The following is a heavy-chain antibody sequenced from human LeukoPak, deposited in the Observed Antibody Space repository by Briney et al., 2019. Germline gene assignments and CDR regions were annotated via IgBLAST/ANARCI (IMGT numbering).Heavy chain of an antibody. CDR1: GYSLSSAYY. V-gene: IGHV4-38-2*01. CDR2: FYHSGRT. Sequence: SETLSLTCAVSGYSLSSAYYWGWIRQPPGKGLEWIVSFYHSGRTYFNPSLKSRVTISVDTSKNQFFLRLSSVTAADTAVYYCARLVAYYYGSGTIDYWGQGTLVTVSS. CDR3: ARLVAYYYGSGTIDY. J-gene: IGHJ4*02. D-gene: IGHD3-10*01.